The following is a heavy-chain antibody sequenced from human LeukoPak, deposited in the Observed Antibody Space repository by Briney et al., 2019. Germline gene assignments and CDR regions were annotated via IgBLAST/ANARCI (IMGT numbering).Heavy chain of an antibody. CDR2: INHSGTT. J-gene: IGHJ4*02. CDR3: ARSWFSTGPADY. CDR1: GGSLSGNY. D-gene: IGHD6-13*01. V-gene: IGHV4-34*01. Sequence: PSETLTLTCGVSGGSLSGNYWSWIRQPPGKGLEWIGEINHSGTTNYNPSLKTRVTISLDTSKNQFSLKLTSVTAADTAVYYCARSWFSTGPADYWGQGTLVTVSS.